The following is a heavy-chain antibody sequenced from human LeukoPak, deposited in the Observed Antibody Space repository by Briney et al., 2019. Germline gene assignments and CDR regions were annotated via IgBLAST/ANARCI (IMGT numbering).Heavy chain of an antibody. CDR3: ARGAPRGAVAGFDY. Sequence: ASVKVSCKASGYTFTSYAMHWVRQAPGQRLEWMGWINAGNGNTRYSQKFQGRVTITRDTSASTAYMELSSLRSEDTAVYYCARGAPRGAVAGFDYWGQGTLVTVSS. CDR2: INAGNGNT. V-gene: IGHV1-3*01. J-gene: IGHJ4*02. CDR1: GYTFTSYA. D-gene: IGHD4-23*01.